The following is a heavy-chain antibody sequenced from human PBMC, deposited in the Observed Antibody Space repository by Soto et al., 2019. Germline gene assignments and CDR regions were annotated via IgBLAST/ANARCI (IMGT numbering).Heavy chain of an antibody. CDR2: ISGSGGNT. CDR1: GFTFSTYA. D-gene: IGHD6-13*01. J-gene: IGHJ4*02. CDR3: AKSYTSNWYDYFDY. V-gene: IGHV3-23*01. Sequence: GGSLRLSCAASGFTFSTYAMSWVRQAPGKGLEWVSAISGSGGNTYCADSVKGRFTISRDNSKNTLYLQMNSLRAEDTALYYCAKSYTSNWYDYFDYWGQGTLVTVSS.